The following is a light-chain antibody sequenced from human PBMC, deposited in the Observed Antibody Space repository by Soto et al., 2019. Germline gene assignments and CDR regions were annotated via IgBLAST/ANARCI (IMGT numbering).Light chain of an antibody. J-gene: IGKJ4*01. CDR2: GAS. Sequence: EIVLTQSPGTLSLSPGERATLSCRASQSVSSSYLAWYQQKPGQAPRLLIYGASSRATGIPDGFSGSGSGTDFTLTISRLEPEDFAVYYCPQYGSSPLTFGGGTKVEIK. CDR3: PQYGSSPLT. CDR1: QSVSSSY. V-gene: IGKV3-20*01.